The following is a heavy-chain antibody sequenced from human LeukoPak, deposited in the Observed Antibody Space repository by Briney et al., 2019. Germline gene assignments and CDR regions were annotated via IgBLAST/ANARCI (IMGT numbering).Heavy chain of an antibody. CDR2: ISYDGSNK. Sequence: PGRSLRLSCAASGFTFSSYGMHWVRQAPGKGLEWVAVISYDGSNKYYADSVKGRFTISRDNSKNTLYLQMNSLRAEDTAVYYCAKDRTPMTVMGYWGQGTLVTVS. CDR3: AKDRTPMTVMGY. J-gene: IGHJ4*02. D-gene: IGHD2-8*01. CDR1: GFTFSSYG. V-gene: IGHV3-30*18.